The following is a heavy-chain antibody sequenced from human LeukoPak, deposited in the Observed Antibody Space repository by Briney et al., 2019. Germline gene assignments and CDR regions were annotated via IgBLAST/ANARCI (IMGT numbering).Heavy chain of an antibody. V-gene: IGHV3-74*01. CDR2: INTDGSST. J-gene: IGHJ4*02. D-gene: IGHD6-19*01. CDR3: ARGTGWPQFDY. CDR1: GFTFSSYW. Sequence: GGSLRLSCAASGFTFSSYWMHWVRQAPGKGLVWVSRINTDGSSTSYADSVKGRFTISRDNAKNTLYLQMNSLRAEDTAVYYCARGTGWPQFDYWGQGTLVTVSS.